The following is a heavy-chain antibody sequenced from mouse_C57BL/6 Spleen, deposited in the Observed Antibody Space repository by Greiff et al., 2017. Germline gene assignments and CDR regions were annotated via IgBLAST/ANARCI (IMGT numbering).Heavy chain of an antibody. CDR2: IYPGSGNT. CDR1: GYSFTSYY. Sequence: QVQLQQSGPELVKPGASVKISCKASGYSFTSYYIHWVKQRPGQGLEWIGWIYPGSGNTKYNEKFKGKATLTADTSSSTAYMQLSSLTSEDSAVYYCARCDYDEVYYAMDYWGQGTSVTVSS. D-gene: IGHD2-4*01. V-gene: IGHV1-66*01. J-gene: IGHJ4*01. CDR3: ARCDYDEVYYAMDY.